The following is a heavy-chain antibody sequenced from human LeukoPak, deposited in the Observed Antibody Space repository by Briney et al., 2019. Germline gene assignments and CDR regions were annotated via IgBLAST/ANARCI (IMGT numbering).Heavy chain of an antibody. Sequence: PGGSLRLSCAASGFTFRDYVMNWVRQAPGKGLEWVSAISGSGGNTYYADSVKGRLTISRHNSKNTLYLQMNSLRAEDTAVYYCANVGHLAPVPYYVSGYYFDYWGQGTLVTVSS. V-gene: IGHV3-23*01. J-gene: IGHJ4*02. CDR3: ANVGHLAPVPYYVSGYYFDY. CDR2: ISGSGGNT. CDR1: GFTFRDYV. D-gene: IGHD3-10*01.